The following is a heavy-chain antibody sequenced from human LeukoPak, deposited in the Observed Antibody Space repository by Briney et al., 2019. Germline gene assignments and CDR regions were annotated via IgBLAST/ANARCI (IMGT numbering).Heavy chain of an antibody. Sequence: GGSLRLSCAASGFTFRSHAMSWVRQAPEKGLEWVSAISGSGGSTYYADSVKGRLTVSRDNSKNTLFLQMNSLRAEDTAIYYCAKLLVLRFLEGSFDYWGQGTLVTVSS. J-gene: IGHJ4*02. CDR1: GFTFRSHA. V-gene: IGHV3-23*01. CDR2: ISGSGGST. CDR3: AKLLVLRFLEGSFDY. D-gene: IGHD3-3*01.